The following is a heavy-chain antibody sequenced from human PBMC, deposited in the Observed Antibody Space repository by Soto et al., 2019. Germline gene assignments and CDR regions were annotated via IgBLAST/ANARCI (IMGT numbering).Heavy chain of an antibody. CDR2: INAGNGNT. D-gene: IGHD1-26*01. V-gene: IGHV1-3*01. Sequence: QVQLVQSGAEVKKPGASVKVSCKASGYTFTSYAMHWVRQAPGQRLEWMGWINAGNGNTKYSQKFQGRVTITRDTSASTAYMELSSLRSEDTAVYYCARDLTATKQGGHYYFDYWGQGTLVTVSS. CDR3: ARDLTATKQGGHYYFDY. CDR1: GYTFTSYA. J-gene: IGHJ4*02.